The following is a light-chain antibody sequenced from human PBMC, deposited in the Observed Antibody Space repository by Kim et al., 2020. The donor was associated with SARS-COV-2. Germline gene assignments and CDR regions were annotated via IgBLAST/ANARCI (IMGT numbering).Light chain of an antibody. J-gene: IGLJ2*01. CDR3: CAYAGSYILL. V-gene: IGLV2-11*01. Sequence: GQSLNLPWTETNGIIGGHNYVSWYQHPPGKAPKLMIYAVSKRPSGVPDRFSGSKSGNTASLTISGLQAEDEADYYCCAYAGSYILLFGGGTQLTVL. CDR1: NGIIGGHNY. CDR2: AVS.